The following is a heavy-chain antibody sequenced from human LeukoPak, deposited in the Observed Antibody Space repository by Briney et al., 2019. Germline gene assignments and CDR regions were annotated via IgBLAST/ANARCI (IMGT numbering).Heavy chain of an antibody. Sequence: GGSLRLSCAASGFTFSSYSMNWVRQAPGKGLEWVSSISSSSSYIYYADSVKGRFTISRDNAKNSLYLQMNSLRAEDTAVYYCARAPLRVEGRSYFDYWGLGTLVTVSS. CDR2: ISSSSSYI. V-gene: IGHV3-21*01. CDR3: ARAPLRVEGRSYFDY. CDR1: GFTFSSYS. J-gene: IGHJ4*02. D-gene: IGHD3-16*01.